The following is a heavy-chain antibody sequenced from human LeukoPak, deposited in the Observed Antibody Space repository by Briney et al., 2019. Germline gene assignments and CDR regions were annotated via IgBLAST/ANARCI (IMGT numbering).Heavy chain of an antibody. V-gene: IGHV3-23*01. D-gene: IGHD5-18*01. CDR3: AKDSVGYSYGQGDY. J-gene: IGHJ4*02. CDR2: ISGTGGRT. Sequence: GGSLRLSCTASGFTFSNYAMTWVRQAPGKGLEWVSSISGTGGRTYSADSVKGRFTISRDNSKNTLYLQMNSLRAEDTAVYYCAKDSVGYSYGQGDYWGQGTLVTVSS. CDR1: GFTFSNYA.